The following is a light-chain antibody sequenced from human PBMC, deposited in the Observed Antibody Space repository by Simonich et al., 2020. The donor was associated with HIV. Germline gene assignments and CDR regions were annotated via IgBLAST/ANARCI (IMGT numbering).Light chain of an antibody. CDR1: NIGSKS. J-gene: IGLJ3*02. V-gene: IGLV3-21*03. CDR3: QVLDNNSDHWV. CDR2: DDS. Sequence: SYLLTQPPSVSVAPGKTASITCGGNNIGSKSVHWYQQKPGQAPVLVVYDDSDRPSGSPERFSGSNSGNTATLTISRVEAGDEADYYCQVLDNNSDHWVFGGGTKLTVL.